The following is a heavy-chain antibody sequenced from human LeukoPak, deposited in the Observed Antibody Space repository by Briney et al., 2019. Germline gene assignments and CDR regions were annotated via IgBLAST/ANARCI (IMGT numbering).Heavy chain of an antibody. D-gene: IGHD2-21*02. J-gene: IGHJ4*02. V-gene: IGHV3-43*01. Sequence: PGGSLRLSCAASGFTFSDYTMHWVRQAPRKGLEWVSLITWDGGGASYADSVKGRFTISRDNSKNSLYLQMSSLRTEDTALYYCAKDVGKGNDFFECWGQGTLVTVSS. CDR3: AKDVGKGNDFFEC. CDR1: GFTFSDYT. CDR2: ITWDGGGA.